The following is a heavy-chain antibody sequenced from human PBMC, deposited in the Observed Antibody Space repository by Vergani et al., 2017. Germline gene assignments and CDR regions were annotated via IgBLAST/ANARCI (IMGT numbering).Heavy chain of an antibody. Sequence: QVQLVQSGAEVKKPGSSVKVSCKASGATFRSNTISWVRQVPGQGLEWMGRIIPVLGKTKYAQDFQGRLTITADTSTSTAYMELTSLRSQDTAVYYCARDPRGYGGDPEVYYYGMEVWGQGTTVTVSS. V-gene: IGHV1-69*08. CDR3: ARDPRGYGGDPEVYYYGMEV. CDR2: IIPVLGKT. D-gene: IGHD2-21*02. CDR1: GATFRSNT. J-gene: IGHJ6*02.